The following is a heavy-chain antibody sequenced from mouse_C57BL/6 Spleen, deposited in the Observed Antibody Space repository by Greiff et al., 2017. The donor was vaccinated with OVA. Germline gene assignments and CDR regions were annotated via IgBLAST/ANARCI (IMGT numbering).Heavy chain of an antibody. D-gene: IGHD1-1*01. CDR1: GYTFTDYN. V-gene: IGHV1-22*01. CDR2: INPNNGGT. Sequence: EVQLQQSGPELVKPGASVQMSCKASGYTFTDYNMHWVKQSHGKSLEWIGYINPNNGGTSYNQKFKGKATLTVNKSSSTAYMELRSLTSEDSAVYDCARGGVQAVVVDYWGQGTTLTVSS. CDR3: ARGGVQAVVVDY. J-gene: IGHJ2*01.